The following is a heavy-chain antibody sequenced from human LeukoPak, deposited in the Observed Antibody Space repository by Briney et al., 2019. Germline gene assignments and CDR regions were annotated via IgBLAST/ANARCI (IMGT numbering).Heavy chain of an antibody. CDR1: GYTFTSYG. D-gene: IGHD6-19*01. CDR2: ISAYNGNT. V-gene: IGHV1-18*01. Sequence: ASVKVSCKASGYTFTSYGISWVRQAPGQGLEWMGWISAYNGNTNYAQKLQGRVTMTTDTSTSTAYMELRSLRSDDTAVYYCARAAASIAVAANWFDPWGQGTLVTVSS. CDR3: ARAAASIAVAANWFDP. J-gene: IGHJ5*02.